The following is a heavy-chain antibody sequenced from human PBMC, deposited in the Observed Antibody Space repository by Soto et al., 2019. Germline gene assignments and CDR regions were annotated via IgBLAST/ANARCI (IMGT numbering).Heavy chain of an antibody. CDR3: AREGPLCSGGSCYPVDY. V-gene: IGHV1-69*13. D-gene: IGHD2-15*01. Sequence: ASVKVSCKASGGTFSSYSISWVRQAPGQGLEWMGGIIPIFGTANYAQKFQGRVTITADESTSTAYMELSSLRSEDTAVYYCAREGPLCSGGSCYPVDYWGQGTLVTVSS. CDR2: IIPIFGTA. J-gene: IGHJ4*02. CDR1: GGTFSSYS.